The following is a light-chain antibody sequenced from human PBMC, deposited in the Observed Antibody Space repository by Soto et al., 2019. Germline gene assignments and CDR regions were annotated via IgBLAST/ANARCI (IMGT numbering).Light chain of an antibody. J-gene: IGLJ1*01. CDR1: SSDVGGYNY. Sequence: QSVLTQPRSVSGSPGQSVTISCTGTSSDVGGYNYVSWYQQHPGKPPKLMIYDVSKRPSGVPDRFSAFKSGNTASLTISGLQAEDEADYSCCSHAGTYIYVFGTGTKLTVL. V-gene: IGLV2-11*01. CDR3: CSHAGTYIYV. CDR2: DVS.